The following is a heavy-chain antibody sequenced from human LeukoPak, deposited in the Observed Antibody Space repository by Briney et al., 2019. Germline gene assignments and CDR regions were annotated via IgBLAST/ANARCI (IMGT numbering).Heavy chain of an antibody. CDR3: AGDFLDDSGDYRNFDY. J-gene: IGHJ4*02. Sequence: GGSLRLSCTASGFIFGDHAMSWVRQAPGKGPEWVAHIKEDGSETHSVDSVKGRFTISRDNTESSLYLQMDSLRGEDTAVYYCAGDFLDDSGDYRNFDYWGQGTLVTVSS. D-gene: IGHD4-17*01. CDR2: IKEDGSET. V-gene: IGHV3-7*03. CDR1: GFIFGDHA.